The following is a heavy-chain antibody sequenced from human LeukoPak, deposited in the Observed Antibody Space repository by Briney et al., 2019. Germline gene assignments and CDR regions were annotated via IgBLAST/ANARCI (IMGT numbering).Heavy chain of an antibody. D-gene: IGHD1-26*01. Sequence: GGSLRLSCEASGFSFSTYWMSWVRQAPGKELEWVANIRQDANEIYYVDSVKGRFTISRDNAKNSLFLQMSSLRAEDTAVYYCARDKVVGATHFDYWGQGTLVTVSS. CDR3: ARDKVVGATHFDY. CDR1: GFSFSTYW. CDR2: IRQDANEI. V-gene: IGHV3-7*01. J-gene: IGHJ4*02.